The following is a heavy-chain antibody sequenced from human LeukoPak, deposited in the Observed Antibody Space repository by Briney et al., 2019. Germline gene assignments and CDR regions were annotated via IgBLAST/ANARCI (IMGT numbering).Heavy chain of an antibody. CDR3: ARHGVYSYAPPDAFDI. CDR2: IYCSGST. CDR1: GGSISSSSYY. D-gene: IGHD5-18*01. V-gene: IGHV4-39*01. J-gene: IGHJ3*02. Sequence: SETLSLTCTVSGGSISSSSYYWGWIRQPPGKGLEWIGSIYCSGSTYYNPSLKSRVTISVDTSKNQFSLKLSSVTAADTAVYYCARHGVYSYAPPDAFDIWGQGTMVTVSS.